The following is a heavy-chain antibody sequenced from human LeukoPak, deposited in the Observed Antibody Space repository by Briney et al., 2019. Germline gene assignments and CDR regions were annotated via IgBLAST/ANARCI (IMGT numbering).Heavy chain of an antibody. Sequence: GGSLRLSCAASGFTFSSYGMHWVRQALGKGLEWVAVIWYDGSNKYYADSVKGRFTISRDNSKNTLYLRMNSLRAEDTAVYYCARVKSGSYLDYWGQGTLVTVSS. D-gene: IGHD1-26*01. CDR2: IWYDGSNK. CDR3: ARVKSGSYLDY. CDR1: GFTFSSYG. J-gene: IGHJ4*02. V-gene: IGHV3-33*01.